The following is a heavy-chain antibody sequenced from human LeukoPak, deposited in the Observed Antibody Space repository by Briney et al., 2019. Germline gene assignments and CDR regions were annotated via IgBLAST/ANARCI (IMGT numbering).Heavy chain of an antibody. V-gene: IGHV4-34*01. J-gene: IGHJ5*02. Sequence: SETLSLTCAVYGGSFSGYYWSWIRQPPGKGLEWIGEINHSGSTNYNPSLKSRVTISVDTSKNQFSLKLSSVTAADTAVYYCARGQRPAYCGGDCYSDWFDPWGQGTLVTVSS. D-gene: IGHD2-21*02. CDR1: GGSFSGYY. CDR3: ARGQRPAYCGGDCYSDWFDP. CDR2: INHSGST.